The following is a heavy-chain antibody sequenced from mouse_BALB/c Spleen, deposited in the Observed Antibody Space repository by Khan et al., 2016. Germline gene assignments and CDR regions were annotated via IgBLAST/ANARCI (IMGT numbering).Heavy chain of an antibody. V-gene: IGHV3-2*02. CDR3: ARNSDVLDY. Sequence: EVQLQESGPGLVKPSQSLSLTCTVTGYSITSDYAWNWIRQFPGNKLEWMGYISYSGSTSYNPSLKSRISITRDTSKHQFFLPLNSVTTEDTATYSCARNSDVLDYWGQGTTLTVSS. J-gene: IGHJ2*01. CDR1: GYSITSDYA. CDR2: ISYSGST.